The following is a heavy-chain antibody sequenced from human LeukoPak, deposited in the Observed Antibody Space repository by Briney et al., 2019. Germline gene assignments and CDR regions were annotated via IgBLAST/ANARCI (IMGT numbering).Heavy chain of an antibody. J-gene: IGHJ3*02. CDR2: IYTSGST. CDR3: ARGDSSGDDAFDI. Sequence: SETLSLTCTVSGGSISSYYWSWIRRPAGKGLEWIGRIYTSGSTNYNPSLKSRVTMSVDTSKNQFSLKLSSVTAADTAVYYCARGDSSGDDAFDIWGQGTMVTVSS. CDR1: GGSISSYY. V-gene: IGHV4-4*07. D-gene: IGHD6-25*01.